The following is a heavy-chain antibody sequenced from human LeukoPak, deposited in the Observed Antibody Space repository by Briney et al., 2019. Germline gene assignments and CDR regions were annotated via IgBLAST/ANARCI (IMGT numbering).Heavy chain of an antibody. CDR2: ISFDGSNK. J-gene: IGHJ6*02. Sequence: GRSLRLSCAASGFTFSSYGMHWVRQAPGKGLEWVAVISFDGSNKYYADSVKGRFTISRDNSKNTLYLQMNSLRAEDTAVYYCAKATVVDHGYYYYYGMDVWGQGTTVTVS. D-gene: IGHD2-2*01. CDR3: AKATVVDHGYYYYYGMDV. CDR1: GFTFSSYG. V-gene: IGHV3-30*18.